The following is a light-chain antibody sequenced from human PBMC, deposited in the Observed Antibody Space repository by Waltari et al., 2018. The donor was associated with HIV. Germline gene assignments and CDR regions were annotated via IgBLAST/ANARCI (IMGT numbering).Light chain of an antibody. Sequence: DIQMTQSPSSLSASVGARVTSTCRASQAIANSLAWYQQKPGKAPKLLVYVASRLERGVPSRFSGSGSGTDYILTISSLQPEDFATYYCQQYYTTPHTFGQGTKLEIK. J-gene: IGKJ2*01. V-gene: IGKV1-NL1*01. CDR2: VAS. CDR1: QAIANS. CDR3: QQYYTTPHT.